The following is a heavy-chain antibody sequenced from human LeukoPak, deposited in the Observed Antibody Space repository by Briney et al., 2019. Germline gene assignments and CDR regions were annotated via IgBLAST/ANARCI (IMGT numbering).Heavy chain of an antibody. J-gene: IGHJ4*02. CDR3: ARFSINYDFWSGYPGFSL. D-gene: IGHD3-3*01. Sequence: SETLSLTCTVSGGSISSYYWSWIRQPPGKGLEWIGYIYYSGSTNYNPSLKSRVTISVDTSKNQFSLKLSSVTAADTAVYYCARFSINYDFWSGYPGFSLWGQGTLVTVSS. V-gene: IGHV4-59*01. CDR1: GGSISSYY. CDR2: IYYSGST.